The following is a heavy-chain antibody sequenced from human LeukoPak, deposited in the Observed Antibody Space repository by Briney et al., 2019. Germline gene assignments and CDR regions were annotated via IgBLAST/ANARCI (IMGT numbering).Heavy chain of an antibody. J-gene: IGHJ4*02. Sequence: ASVKLSCTPSGYPCTSYAMHWVRQAPGQRLEGMGWINACNGNTKYSQEFQGRVTITRDTSASTAYMELSSLRSEDMAVYYCARASYGLWSGEFDYWGPGALVSVSS. CDR2: INACNGNT. CDR3: ARASYGLWSGEFDY. D-gene: IGHD3-3*01. CDR1: GYPCTSYA. V-gene: IGHV1-3*03.